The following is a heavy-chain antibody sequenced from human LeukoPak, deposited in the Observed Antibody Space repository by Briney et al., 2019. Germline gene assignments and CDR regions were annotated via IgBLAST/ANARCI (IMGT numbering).Heavy chain of an antibody. D-gene: IGHD3-22*01. J-gene: IGHJ5*02. CDR3: TTYYYDSSGYYPIWFDP. CDR2: IRSKAYGGTT. V-gene: IGHV3-49*03. CDR1: GLTFGDYV. Sequence: PGGSLRLSCTTSGLTFGDYVMSWFRQAPGKGLEWVGYIRSKAYGGTTESAASVKGRFTISRDDSKSIAYLQMNSLKTEDTAVYYCTTYYYDSSGYYPIWFDPWGQGTLVTVSS.